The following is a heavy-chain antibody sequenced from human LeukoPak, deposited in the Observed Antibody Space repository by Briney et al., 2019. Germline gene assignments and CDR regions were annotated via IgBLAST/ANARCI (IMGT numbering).Heavy chain of an antibody. CDR1: GGSISSSSYY. V-gene: IGHV3-21*01. D-gene: IGHD6-13*01. CDR3: ASRPGSSLR. J-gene: IGHJ4*02. CDR2: ISSSSSYI. Sequence: PSETLSLTCTVSGGSISSSSYYWGWVRQAPGKGLEWVSSISSSSSYIYYADSVKGRFTISRDNAKNSLYLQMNSLRAEDTAVYYCASRPGSSLRWGQGTLVTVSS.